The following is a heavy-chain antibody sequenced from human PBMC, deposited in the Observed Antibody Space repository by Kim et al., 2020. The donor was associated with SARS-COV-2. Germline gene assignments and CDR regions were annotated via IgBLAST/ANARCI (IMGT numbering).Heavy chain of an antibody. CDR3: ARRALGYFDY. CDR2: IYYSGST. V-gene: IGHV4-39*01. Sequence: SETLSLTCTVSGGSISSSSYYWGWIRQPPGKGLEWIGSIYYSGSTYYNPSLKSRVTISVDTSKNQFSLKLSSVTAADTAVYYCARRALGYFDYWGQGTL. D-gene: IGHD1-26*01. CDR1: GGSISSSSYY. J-gene: IGHJ4*02.